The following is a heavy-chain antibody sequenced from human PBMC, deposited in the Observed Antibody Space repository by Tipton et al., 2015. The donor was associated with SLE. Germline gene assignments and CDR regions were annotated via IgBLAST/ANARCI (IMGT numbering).Heavy chain of an antibody. CDR3: ARPVAGTVYYFDY. V-gene: IGHV4-38-2*01. CDR2: ISHSGDT. J-gene: IGHJ4*02. D-gene: IGHD6-19*01. CDR1: GYSISSGYY. Sequence: TLSLTCAVSGYSISSGYYWGWIRQLPGKGLEWIATISHSGDTYYDPSLKSRVTISLDTSKNQFSLKLSSVTAADTAVYYCARPVAGTVYYFDYWGQGTLVTVSS.